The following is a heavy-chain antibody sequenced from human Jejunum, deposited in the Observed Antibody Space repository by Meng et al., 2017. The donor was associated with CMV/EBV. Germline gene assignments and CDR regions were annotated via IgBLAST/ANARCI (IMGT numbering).Heavy chain of an antibody. CDR2: TYYRSKWYN. CDR1: VSSNIAA. Sequence: VSSNIAAWDWIRQSPSRGLEWLERTYYRSKWYNDYAVSVKSRIAINPDTSKNQFSLHLNSVTPEDSAVYYCVRQMTATTRGFDSWGQGTLVTVSS. J-gene: IGHJ4*02. V-gene: IGHV6-1*01. D-gene: IGHD1-1*01. CDR3: VRQMTATTRGFDS.